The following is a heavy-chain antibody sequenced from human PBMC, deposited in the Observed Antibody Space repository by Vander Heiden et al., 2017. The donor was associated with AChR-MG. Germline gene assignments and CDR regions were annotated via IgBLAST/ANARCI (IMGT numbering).Heavy chain of an antibody. V-gene: IGHV3-7*01. CDR3: SLGDGFQH. CDR2: IRQDGSGK. D-gene: IGHD3-16*01. J-gene: IGHJ1*01. Sequence: EVQLVESGGGLVQPGGSLRLSCAASGFTFSSYWMSWVRQAPGKGLEWVANIRQDGSGKYYVDSVKGRFTISRDNAKNSLYLQMNSLRAEDTAVYYCSLGDGFQHWGQGTLVTVSS. CDR1: GFTFSSYW.